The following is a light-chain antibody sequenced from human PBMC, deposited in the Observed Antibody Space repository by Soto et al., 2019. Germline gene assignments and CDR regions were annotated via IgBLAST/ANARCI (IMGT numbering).Light chain of an antibody. CDR3: QQDGSSPPWT. J-gene: IGKJ1*01. CDR2: GAS. CDR1: QSVSSSY. Sequence: EIEMTQSPGTLSSSPGERATLSCRASQSVSSSYLAWYQQKRGQAPRLLIFGASSRATGIPDRFSGSGSGTDVSLTISSREHDDFAVYYCQQDGSSPPWTFGQGTKVEI. V-gene: IGKV3-20*01.